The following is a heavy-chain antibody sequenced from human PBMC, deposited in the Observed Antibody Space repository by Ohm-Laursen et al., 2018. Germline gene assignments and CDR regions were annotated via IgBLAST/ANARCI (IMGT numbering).Heavy chain of an antibody. CDR2: ISYDGSNK. V-gene: IGHV3-30*18. CDR1: GFTFSSYG. CDR3: AKDVNSYYLDY. D-gene: IGHD1-26*01. Sequence: SLRLSCAASGFTFSSYGMHWVRQAPGKGLEWVAVISYDGSNKYYADSVKGRFTISRDNSKNTLYLQMNSLRAEDTAVYYCAKDVNSYYLDYWGQGTLVTASS. J-gene: IGHJ4*02.